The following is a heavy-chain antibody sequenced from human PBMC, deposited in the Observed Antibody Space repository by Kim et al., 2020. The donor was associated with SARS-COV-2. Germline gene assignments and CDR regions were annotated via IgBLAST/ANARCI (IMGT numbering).Heavy chain of an antibody. CDR3: ARAAGGGY. CDR1: GFTFSAYS. V-gene: IGHV3-48*04. CDR2: ISSSSNTI. Sequence: GGSLRLSCAASGFTFSAYSMNWVRQAPGKGLEWVSYISSSSNTIYYADSVKGRFTISRDNAQKSLYLQMNSLRAEDTAVYYCARAAGGGYWGQGTLVTVSS. D-gene: IGHD6-13*01. J-gene: IGHJ4*02.